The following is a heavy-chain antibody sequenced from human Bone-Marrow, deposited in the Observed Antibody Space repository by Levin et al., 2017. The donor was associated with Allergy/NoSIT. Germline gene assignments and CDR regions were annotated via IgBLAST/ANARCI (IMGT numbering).Heavy chain of an antibody. CDR3: ARVGVTTGFVDY. V-gene: IGHV3-11*01. CDR1: GFTFSDYY. D-gene: IGHD1-26*01. CDR2: ISSSGSTI. J-gene: IGHJ4*02. Sequence: LSLTCAASGFTFSDYYMSWIRQAPGKGLEWVSYISSSGSTIYYADSVKGRFTISRDNAKNSLYLQMNSLRAEDTAVYYCARVGVTTGFVDYWGQGTLVTVSS.